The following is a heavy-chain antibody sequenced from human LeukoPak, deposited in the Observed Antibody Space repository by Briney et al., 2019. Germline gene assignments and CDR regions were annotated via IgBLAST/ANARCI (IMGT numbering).Heavy chain of an antibody. CDR2: IYTSGST. CDR1: GGSISSYY. Sequence: SETLSLTCTVSGGSISSYYWSWIRQPAGKGLEWIGRIYTSGSTNYNPSLKSRVTMSVDTSKNPFSLKLSSVTAADTAVYYCATRGYCSGGSCYSGYHYYMDVWGKGTTVTVSS. J-gene: IGHJ6*03. CDR3: ATRGYCSGGSCYSGYHYYMDV. D-gene: IGHD2-15*01. V-gene: IGHV4-4*07.